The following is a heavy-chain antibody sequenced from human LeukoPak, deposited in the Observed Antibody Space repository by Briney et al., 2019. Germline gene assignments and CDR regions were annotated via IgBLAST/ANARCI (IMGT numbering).Heavy chain of an antibody. J-gene: IGHJ4*02. Sequence: PGRSLRLSCAASGFTVSSNYMSWVRQAPGKGLEWVSVIYSGGSTFYADSVKDRFTISRDNSKNTLYLQMNSLRAEDTAVYYCARGTKQSQPVHWGQGTLVTVSS. CDR2: IYSGGST. D-gene: IGHD1-1*01. CDR3: ARGTKQSQPVH. V-gene: IGHV3-66*01. CDR1: GFTVSSNY.